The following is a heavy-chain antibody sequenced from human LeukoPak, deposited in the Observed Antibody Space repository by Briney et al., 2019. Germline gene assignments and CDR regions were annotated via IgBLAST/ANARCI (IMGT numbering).Heavy chain of an antibody. CDR3: ARHVFYYDFWSGEFDY. J-gene: IGHJ4*02. CDR2: IYTSDNT. D-gene: IGHD3-3*01. CDR1: GFTVSSNY. V-gene: IGHV3-53*04. Sequence: GGSLRLSCAASGFTVSSNYMSWVRQAPGKGLEWVSAIYTSDNTYYADSVKGRFTISRHNSKNTLYLQMNSLRAEDTAVYYCARHVFYYDFWSGEFDYWGQGTLVTVSS.